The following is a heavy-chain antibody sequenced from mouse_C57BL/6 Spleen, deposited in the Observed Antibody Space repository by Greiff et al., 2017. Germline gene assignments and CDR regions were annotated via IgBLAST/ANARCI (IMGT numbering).Heavy chain of an antibody. V-gene: IGHV1-81*01. CDR3: ARWDYSNYKLYAMDY. D-gene: IGHD2-5*01. CDR1: GYTFTSYG. J-gene: IGHJ4*01. Sequence: QVQLKQSGAELARPGASVKLSCRASGYTFTSYGISWVKQRTGQGLEWIGEIYPRSGNTYYNEKFKGKATLTADKSSSTAYMELRSLTSEDSAVYFCARWDYSNYKLYAMDYWGQGTSVTVSS. CDR2: IYPRSGNT.